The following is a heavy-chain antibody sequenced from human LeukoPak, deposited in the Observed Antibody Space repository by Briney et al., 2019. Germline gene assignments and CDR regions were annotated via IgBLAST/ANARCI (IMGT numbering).Heavy chain of an antibody. D-gene: IGHD6-6*01. Sequence: ASVKVSCKASGGTFSSYAISWVRQAPGQGLEWMGRIIPILGIANYAQKFQGRVTITADKSTSTAYMELSSLRSEDTAVYYCARDRSSSPHFDYWGQGTLVTVSS. CDR1: GGTFSSYA. V-gene: IGHV1-69*04. J-gene: IGHJ4*02. CDR2: IIPILGIA. CDR3: ARDRSSSPHFDY.